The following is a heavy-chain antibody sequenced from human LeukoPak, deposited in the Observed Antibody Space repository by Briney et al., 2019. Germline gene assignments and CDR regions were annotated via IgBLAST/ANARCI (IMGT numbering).Heavy chain of an antibody. CDR2: VHRDDDK. Sequence: ESGPTLVKPTQTLTLTCTFSGFSLSTSAVGVGWTRQPPGKALEWLALVHRDDDKRYSPSLKSRLTITKDTSRDQVVLTMTNMDPVDTATYYCAHATLVYDSSGYYMGWFDPWGQGTLVTVSS. CDR1: GFSLSTSAVG. J-gene: IGHJ5*02. V-gene: IGHV2-5*02. CDR3: AHATLVYDSSGYYMGWFDP. D-gene: IGHD3-22*01.